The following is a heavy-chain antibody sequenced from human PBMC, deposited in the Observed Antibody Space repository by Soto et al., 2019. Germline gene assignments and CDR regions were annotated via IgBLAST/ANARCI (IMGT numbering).Heavy chain of an antibody. CDR2: IIPLFDAT. CDR3: ARDRSSSWYNGTFYFDS. Sequence: QVQLVQSGAEVRKPGSSVKGSCKASGGTFTTYDISWVRQAPGQGLEWMGGIIPLFDATKYAQKYQGRVTITAAKSTGTAYMELSSLRSEATAMYYCARDRSSSWYNGTFYFDSWGQGTLVTVSS. J-gene: IGHJ4*02. V-gene: IGHV1-69*06. D-gene: IGHD6-19*01. CDR1: GGTFTTYD.